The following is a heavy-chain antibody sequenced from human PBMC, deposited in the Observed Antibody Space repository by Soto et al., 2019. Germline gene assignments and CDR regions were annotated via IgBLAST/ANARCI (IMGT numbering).Heavy chain of an antibody. V-gene: IGHV3-30*03. D-gene: IGHD3-22*01. J-gene: IGHJ4*02. CDR2: ISYDGSNK. Sequence: HPGGSLRLSCAASGFTFSSYGIHWVRQAPGKGLEWVAVISYDGSNKYYADSVKGRFTISRDNSKNTLYLQMNSLRAEDTAVYYCATYYYDSSGSPPGRYFDYWGQGTLVTVSS. CDR1: GFTFSSYG. CDR3: ATYYYDSSGSPPGRYFDY.